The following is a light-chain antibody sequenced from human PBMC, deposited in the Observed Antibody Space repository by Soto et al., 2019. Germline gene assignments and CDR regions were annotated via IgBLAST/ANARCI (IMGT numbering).Light chain of an antibody. V-gene: IGKV1-5*01. CDR3: QQYNSYSWT. CDR1: QIISSW. Sequence: DIEMTQSPSTLSASVGDRVTITCRASQIISSWLAWYQQKPGKAPKLLIYDASSLESGVPSRFSGSGSGTEFTLPISSLQPDDFATYYCQQYNSYSWTFGQGTKVDIK. J-gene: IGKJ1*01. CDR2: DAS.